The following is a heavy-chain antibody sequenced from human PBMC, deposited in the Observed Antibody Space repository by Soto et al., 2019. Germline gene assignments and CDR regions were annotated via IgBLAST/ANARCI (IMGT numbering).Heavy chain of an antibody. V-gene: IGHV3-30*18. CDR1: DFDFSSYG. J-gene: IGHJ4*02. CDR3: AKIVVVIAFDY. CDR2: SSYDGRET. Sequence: QPGGSLRLSCAASDFDFSSYGIHWVRQAPGKGLEWVAASSYDGRETFYADSAKGRFTVSKEMSKNTAFLQMNALRHEDTAVYFCAKIVVVIAFDYWGQGTLVTVSS. D-gene: IGHD3-22*01.